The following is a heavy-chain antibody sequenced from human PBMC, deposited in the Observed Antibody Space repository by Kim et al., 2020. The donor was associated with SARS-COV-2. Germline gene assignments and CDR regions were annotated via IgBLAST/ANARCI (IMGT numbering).Heavy chain of an antibody. V-gene: IGHV4-39*07. D-gene: IGHD3-10*01. CDR1: GGSISSSSYY. Sequence: SETLSLTCTVSGGSISSSSYYWGWIRQPPGKGLEWIGSIYYSGSTYYNPSLKSRVTISVDTSKNQFSLKLSSVTAADTAVYYCARDPRVYYYGSGSYYSQFDYWGQGTLVTVSS. CDR3: ARDPRVYYYGSGSYYSQFDY. J-gene: IGHJ4*02. CDR2: IYYSGST.